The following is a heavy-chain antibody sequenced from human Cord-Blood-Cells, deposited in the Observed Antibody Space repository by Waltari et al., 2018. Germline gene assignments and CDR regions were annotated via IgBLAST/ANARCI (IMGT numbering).Heavy chain of an antibody. CDR2: IYSGGST. D-gene: IGHD1-1*01. CDR1: GFTVSSNS. Sequence: EVQLVESGGGWIQPGGSLSLACAASGFTVSSNSMSWVRQAPGKGLEWVSVIYSGGSTYYADSVKGRFTISRDNSKNTLYLQMNSLRAEDTAVYYCARWKRPGLDPPSDIWGQGTMVTVSS. J-gene: IGHJ3*02. CDR3: ARWKRPGLDPPSDI. V-gene: IGHV3-53*01.